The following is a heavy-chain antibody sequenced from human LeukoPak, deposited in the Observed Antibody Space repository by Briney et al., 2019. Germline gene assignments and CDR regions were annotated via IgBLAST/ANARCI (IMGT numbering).Heavy chain of an antibody. J-gene: IGHJ4*02. Sequence: SESLSLTRTVPCGSISSYYRSWIRQPPGKGLEGIGYIYYSGSTNYNPSLKSRVTISVDTSKNQFSLKLSSVTAADTAVYYCAREGYSSGWYGSLGYWGQGTLVTVSS. V-gene: IGHV4-59*01. CDR3: AREGYSSGWYGSLGY. CDR2: IYYSGST. D-gene: IGHD6-19*01. CDR1: CGSISSYY.